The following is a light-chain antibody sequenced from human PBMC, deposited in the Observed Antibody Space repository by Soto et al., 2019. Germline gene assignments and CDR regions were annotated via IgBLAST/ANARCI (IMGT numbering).Light chain of an antibody. CDR1: SSDVGGYNY. V-gene: IGLV2-8*01. CDR2: EVS. Sequence: QSVLTQPPSASGSPGQSVTISCTGTSSDVGGYNYVSWHQQHPGKAPKLMIYEVSKRPSGVPDRFSGSKSGNTASLTVSGLQAEDEADYYCSSYAGSNNSLFVFGTGTKVTVL. J-gene: IGLJ1*01. CDR3: SSYAGSNNSLFV.